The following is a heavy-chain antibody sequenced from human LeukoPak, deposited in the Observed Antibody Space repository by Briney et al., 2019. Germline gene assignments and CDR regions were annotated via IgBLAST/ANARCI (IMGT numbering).Heavy chain of an antibody. V-gene: IGHV3-48*03. CDR3: ARVRYCSGGSCYGNWYDP. D-gene: IGHD2-15*01. CDR1: GFTFSNYE. Sequence: GGSLRLSCAASGFTFSNYEMNWVRQAPGKGLEWVSYISSSGRSINYADSVRGRFTISRDNGKNSLYLQMYSLRAEDTAVYYCARVRYCSGGSCYGNWYDPWGQGTLVTVSS. J-gene: IGHJ5*02. CDR2: ISSSGRSI.